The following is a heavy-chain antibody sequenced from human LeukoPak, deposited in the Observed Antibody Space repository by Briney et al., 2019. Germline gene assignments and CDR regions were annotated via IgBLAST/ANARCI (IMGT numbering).Heavy chain of an antibody. J-gene: IGHJ3*02. V-gene: IGHV4-34*01. CDR1: GGSFSDYF. CDR2: TNHSGST. CDR3: ARGTTILRGVTDAFDI. Sequence: SETLSLTCAVYGGSFSDYFWSWIRQPPGKGLEWIGETNHSGSTNYNPSLKSRVTISVDTSKNQFSLKLSSVTAADTAVYYCARGTTILRGVTDAFDIWGQGTMVTVSS. D-gene: IGHD3-10*01.